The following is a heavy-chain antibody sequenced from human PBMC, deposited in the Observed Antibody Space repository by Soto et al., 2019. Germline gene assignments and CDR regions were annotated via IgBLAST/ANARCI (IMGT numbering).Heavy chain of an antibody. CDR3: ARDHDSSGYSPTKFDY. CDR2: ISYDGSNK. Sequence: GGSLRLSCAASGFTFSSYAMHWVRQAPGKGLEWVAVISYDGSNKYYADSVKGRFTISRDNSKNTLYLQMNSLRAEDTAVYYCARDHDSSGYSPTKFDYWGQGTLVTVSS. J-gene: IGHJ4*02. D-gene: IGHD3-22*01. CDR1: GFTFSSYA. V-gene: IGHV3-30-3*01.